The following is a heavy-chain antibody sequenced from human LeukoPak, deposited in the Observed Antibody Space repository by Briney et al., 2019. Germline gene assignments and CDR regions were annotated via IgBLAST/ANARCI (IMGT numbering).Heavy chain of an antibody. CDR3: AKGDSSWYWGHFDY. CDR1: GFTFSSFG. CDR2: ISYDGSNK. Sequence: RAGGSLRLSCAASGFTFSSFGIHWVRQAPGKGLEWVAVISYDGSNKYYADSVKGRFTISRDNSKNTLYLQMNSLRAEDTAVYYCAKGDSSWYWGHFDYWGQGTLVTVSS. J-gene: IGHJ4*02. D-gene: IGHD6-13*01. V-gene: IGHV3-30*18.